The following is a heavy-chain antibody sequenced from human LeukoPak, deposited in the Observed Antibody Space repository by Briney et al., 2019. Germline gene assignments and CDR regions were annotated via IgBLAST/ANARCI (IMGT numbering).Heavy chain of an antibody. J-gene: IGHJ1*01. CDR2: IYHSGST. D-gene: IGHD6-6*01. CDR3: ARGGAARLHFQN. Sequence: SETLSLTCPVSGGSISTYYRNWIRQPPGKGLEWIGYIYHSGSTNYNPSLQSRVTISVDTSKNQFSLNLNSVTAADTAVYYCARGGAARLHFQNWGQGTLVTVSS. V-gene: IGHV4-59*01. CDR1: GGSISTYY.